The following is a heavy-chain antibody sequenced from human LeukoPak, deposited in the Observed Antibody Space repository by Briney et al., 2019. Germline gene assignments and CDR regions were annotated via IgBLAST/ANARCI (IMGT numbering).Heavy chain of an antibody. CDR2: ISHSGST. Sequence: PSETLSHTRALYDESFSGYCWSWIRQPPGKGLEWIGGISHSGSTNYNPSLESRVTISLDTSKTHSSLRLTPVTAADTAVYSCAGGSPGSAYDYWGQGALVTVSP. J-gene: IGHJ4*02. CDR1: DESFSGYC. CDR3: AGGSPGSAYDY. V-gene: IGHV4-34*01. D-gene: IGHD2-21*01.